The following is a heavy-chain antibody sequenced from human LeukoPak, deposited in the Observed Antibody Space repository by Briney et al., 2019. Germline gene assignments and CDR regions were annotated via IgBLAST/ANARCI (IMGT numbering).Heavy chain of an antibody. CDR1: GYTLTELS. CDR2: FDPEDGET. Sequence: GASVKVSCKVSGYTLTELSMHWVRQAPGKGLEWMGGFDPEDGETIYAQKFQGRVTMTEDTSTDTAYMELSSLRSEDTAVYYCATARYNWNDNYYYGMDVWSQGTTVTVSS. CDR3: ATARYNWNDNYYYGMDV. V-gene: IGHV1-24*01. J-gene: IGHJ6*02. D-gene: IGHD1-1*01.